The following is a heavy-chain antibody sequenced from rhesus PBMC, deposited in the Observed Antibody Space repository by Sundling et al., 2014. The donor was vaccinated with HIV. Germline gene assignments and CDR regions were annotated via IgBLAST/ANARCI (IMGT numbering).Heavy chain of an antibody. Sequence: QVQLQESGPGLVKPSETLSLTCAVSGDSMSDFYYYNWIRQAPGKGLEWIGYIYAISGSPHYNPSLTSRVTISTDTSKNQFSLKLTSVTAADTAVYYCARVPSIWGPGVLVTVSS. CDR3: ARVPSI. CDR1: GDSMSDFYY. V-gene: IGHV4S9*01. J-gene: IGHJ5-1*01. CDR2: IYAISGSP.